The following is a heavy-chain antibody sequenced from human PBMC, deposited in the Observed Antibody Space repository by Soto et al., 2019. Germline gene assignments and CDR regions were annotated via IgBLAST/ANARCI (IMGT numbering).Heavy chain of an antibody. CDR3: ARVRCSGGSCYYCYGIDV. J-gene: IGHJ6*02. Sequence: GGSLRLSCAASGFTFSSYWMSWVRQAPGKGLEWVANIKQDGSEKYYVDSVKGRFTISRDNAKNSLYLQMNSLRAEDTAVYYCARVRCSGGSCYYCYGIDVWGQGTTVTVSS. V-gene: IGHV3-7*01. D-gene: IGHD2-15*01. CDR2: IKQDGSEK. CDR1: GFTFSSYW.